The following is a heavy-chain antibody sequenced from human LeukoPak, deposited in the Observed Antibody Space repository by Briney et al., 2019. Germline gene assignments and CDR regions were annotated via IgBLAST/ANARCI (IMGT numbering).Heavy chain of an antibody. J-gene: IGHJ4*02. CDR1: GFTFGPYT. D-gene: IGHD5-18*01. CDR3: ARDHKVGYSYGLIDY. CDR2: IRYDGSNK. Sequence: QPGGSLRLSCAASGFTFGPYTMNWVRQAPGKGLEWVAFIRYDGSNKYYADSVKGRFTISRDNSKNTLYLQMNSLRAEDTAVYYCARDHKVGYSYGLIDYWGQGTLVTVSS. V-gene: IGHV3-30*02.